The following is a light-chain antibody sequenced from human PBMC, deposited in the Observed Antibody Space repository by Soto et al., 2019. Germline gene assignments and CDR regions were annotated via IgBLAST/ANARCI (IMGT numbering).Light chain of an antibody. CDR1: QSVNSK. CDR2: GAS. Sequence: EIVMTQSPATLSVSPGGRATLSCRASQSVNSKLAWYQQKPGRAPRLLIYGASSRAPGIPARFSGSGSGTEFTLTISSLQSEDIAVYYCQQYENWPQLTFGGGTKVDI. J-gene: IGKJ4*01. CDR3: QQYENWPQLT. V-gene: IGKV3-15*01.